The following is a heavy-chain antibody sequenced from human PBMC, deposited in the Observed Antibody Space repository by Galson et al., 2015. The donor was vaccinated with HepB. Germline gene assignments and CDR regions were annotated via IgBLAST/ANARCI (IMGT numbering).Heavy chain of an antibody. CDR3: ATTLRSPGILLSAGWFDP. D-gene: IGHD2-15*01. Sequence: SLRLSCAASGFTFSSYAMSWVRQAPGKGLEWVSAISGSGGSTYYADSVKGRFTISRDNSKNTLYLQMNSLRAEDTAVYYCATTLRSPGILLSAGWFDPWGQGTLVTVSS. V-gene: IGHV3-23*01. J-gene: IGHJ5*02. CDR2: ISGSGGST. CDR1: GFTFSSYA.